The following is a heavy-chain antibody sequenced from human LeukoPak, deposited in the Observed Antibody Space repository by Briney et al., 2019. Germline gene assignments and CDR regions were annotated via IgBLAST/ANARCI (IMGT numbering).Heavy chain of an antibody. CDR3: ARPRIATAGNWFDP. V-gene: IGHV1-2*02. CDR1: GYTFTGYY. J-gene: IGHJ5*02. CDR2: INPNSGGT. Sequence: ASVKVSCKASGYTFTGYYMHWVRQAPGQGLEWMGWINPNSGGTNYAQKFQSRVTMTRDTPISTAYMELSRLRSDDTAVYYCARPRIATAGNWFDPWGQGTLVTVSS. D-gene: IGHD6-13*01.